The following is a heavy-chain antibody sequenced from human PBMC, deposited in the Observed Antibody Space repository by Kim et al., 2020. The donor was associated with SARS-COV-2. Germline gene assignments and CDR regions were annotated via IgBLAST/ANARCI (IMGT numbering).Heavy chain of an antibody. D-gene: IGHD6-6*01. Sequence: AQKFQGRVTITADESTSTAYMELSSLRSEDTAVYYCARRGGGRRQLVLNYWGQGTLVTVSS. V-gene: IGHV1-69*01. CDR3: ARRGGGRRQLVLNY. J-gene: IGHJ4*02.